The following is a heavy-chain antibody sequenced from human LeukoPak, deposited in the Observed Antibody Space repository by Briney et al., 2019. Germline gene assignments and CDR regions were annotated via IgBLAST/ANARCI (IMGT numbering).Heavy chain of an antibody. CDR3: ARGVAAAGTNYFDY. V-gene: IGHV4-38-2*01. CDR2: IYRSGST. CDR1: GYSISSGYY. Sequence: SETLSLTCAVSGYSISSGYYWGWIRPPPGEGLEWGGIIYRSGSTYYNPSLKSRVTISVDTSKNQFSLKLSSVTAADTAVYYCARGVAAAGTNYFDYWGQGTLVTVSS. J-gene: IGHJ4*02. D-gene: IGHD6-13*01.